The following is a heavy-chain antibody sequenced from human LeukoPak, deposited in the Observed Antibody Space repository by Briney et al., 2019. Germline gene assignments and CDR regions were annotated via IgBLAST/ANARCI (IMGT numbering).Heavy chain of an antibody. Sequence: GGAPKISCKGSGYLFNSYWIGGGRQVPGKGLEGMGIIYPGDSDTRYSTSCQGQVTISSHTSISTPSLHWSSLKPSDTPMYYCARSPLALSGEYYSGPGTLVSVSS. J-gene: IGHJ4*02. CDR3: ARSPLALSGEYY. CDR1: GYLFNSYW. CDR2: IYPGDSDT. V-gene: IGHV5-51*01. D-gene: IGHD3-9*01.